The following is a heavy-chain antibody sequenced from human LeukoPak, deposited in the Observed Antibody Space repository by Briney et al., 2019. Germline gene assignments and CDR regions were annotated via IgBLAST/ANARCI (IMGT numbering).Heavy chain of an antibody. D-gene: IGHD3-22*01. CDR3: ARRGPGRSRDSSGYDY. J-gene: IGHJ4*02. V-gene: IGHV5-51*01. CDR2: IYPGDSDT. CDR1: GYSFTSYW. Sequence: GESLKISCKGSGYSFTSYWIGWVRQMPGKGLEWMGIIYPGDSDTRYSPSFQGQVTISADKSISTAYLQWSSLKASDTAMYYCARRGPGRSRDSSGYDYWGQGTLVTVSS.